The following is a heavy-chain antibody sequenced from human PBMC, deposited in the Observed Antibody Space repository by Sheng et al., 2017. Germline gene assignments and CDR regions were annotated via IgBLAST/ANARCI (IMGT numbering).Heavy chain of an antibody. V-gene: IGHV3-23*01. CDR1: GFTFSSYA. CDR2: ISGSGGST. Sequence: EVQLLESGGGLVQPGGSLRLSCAASGFTFSSYAMSWVRQAPGKGLEWVSAISGSGGSTYYADSVKGRFTISRDNSKNTLYLQMNSLRAEDTAVYYCAKPRTYYYDSSGYPGDYWGQGTLVTVSS. D-gene: IGHD3-22*01. J-gene: IGHJ4*02. CDR3: AKPRTYYYDSSGYPGDY.